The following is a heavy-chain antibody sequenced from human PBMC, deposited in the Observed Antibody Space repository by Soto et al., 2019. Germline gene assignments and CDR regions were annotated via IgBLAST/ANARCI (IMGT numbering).Heavy chain of an antibody. CDR3: ARVTKISSGWYYFDY. D-gene: IGHD6-19*01. Sequence: QVQLVQSGAEVKKPGSSVKVSCKASGGTFSSYAISWVRQAPGQGLEWMGGIIPIFGTANYAQTFQGRVTITADESTSAAYMELSSLRSEDTAVYYCARVTKISSGWYYFDYWGQGTLVTVSS. V-gene: IGHV1-69*01. CDR2: IIPIFGTA. J-gene: IGHJ4*02. CDR1: GGTFSSYA.